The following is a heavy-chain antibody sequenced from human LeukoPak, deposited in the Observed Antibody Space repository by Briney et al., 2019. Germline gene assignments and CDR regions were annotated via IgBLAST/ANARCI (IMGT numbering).Heavy chain of an antibody. V-gene: IGHV4-30-4*08. CDR3: VRGLTGYSYFFDY. D-gene: IGHD1-20*01. Sequence: PSETLSLTCTVSGDSFSSANYYWTWVRQPPGKGLEWIGYVYYDGSTYYHPSLQSRLAISVDTSKNQFSLNLTSVTAADTAVYYCVRGLTGYSYFFDYWGQGALVTVSS. J-gene: IGHJ4*02. CDR1: GDSFSSANYY. CDR2: VYYDGST.